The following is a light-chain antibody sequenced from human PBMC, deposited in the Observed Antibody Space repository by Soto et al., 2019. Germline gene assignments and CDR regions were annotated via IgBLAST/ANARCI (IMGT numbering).Light chain of an antibody. CDR1: QSISSW. Sequence: DIQMTQSPSTLSASVGDRVTITCRASQSISSWLAWYQQNPGKAPKLLIYDAYSLESGVPSRFRGSGSGTEFTLTISSLQPDDFATYYCQQYNSYPYTFGQGTKLEIK. J-gene: IGKJ2*01. CDR3: QQYNSYPYT. V-gene: IGKV1-5*01. CDR2: DAY.